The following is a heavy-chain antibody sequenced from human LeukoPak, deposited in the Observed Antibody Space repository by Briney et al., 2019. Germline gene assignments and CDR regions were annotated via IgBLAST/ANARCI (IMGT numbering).Heavy chain of an antibody. Sequence: EASVKVSCKASGYTFTSYYMHWVRQAPGQGLEWMGIINPSGGSTSYAQTFQGRVTMTRDTATSTVYMELSSLRSEDTAVYCCARGGGLRLPDYWGQGTLVTVSS. D-gene: IGHD5-12*01. J-gene: IGHJ4*02. CDR2: INPSGGST. CDR3: ARGGGLRLPDY. V-gene: IGHV1-46*01. CDR1: GYTFTSYY.